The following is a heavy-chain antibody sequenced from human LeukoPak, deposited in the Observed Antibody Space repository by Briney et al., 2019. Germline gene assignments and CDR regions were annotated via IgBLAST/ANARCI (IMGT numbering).Heavy chain of an antibody. CDR3: ARGTTVVTPWFDP. V-gene: IGHV4-59*01. Sequence: SETLSLTCIVSGGSISTYYWNWIRQPPGKGLEWVGYVYFTGSTNYNPSLRSRVTISVDTSKNQFSLKLTSVTAADTAVYYCARGTTVVTPWFDPWGQGTLVTVSS. D-gene: IGHD4-23*01. CDR1: GGSISTYY. J-gene: IGHJ5*02. CDR2: VYFTGST.